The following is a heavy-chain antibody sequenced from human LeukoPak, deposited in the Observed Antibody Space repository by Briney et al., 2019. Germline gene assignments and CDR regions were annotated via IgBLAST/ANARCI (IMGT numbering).Heavy chain of an antibody. CDR2: ISSKAYGGTT. CDR1: GFTFGDYA. CDR3: TRALGYCSSTSCYPPRY. J-gene: IGHJ4*02. V-gene: IGHV3-49*03. D-gene: IGHD2-2*01. Sequence: GGSLRLSCTASGFTFGDYAMSWFRQAPGKGLEWVGSISSKAYGGTTEYAASVKGKFTISRDNSKSIAYLQMNSLKTEDTAVYYCTRALGYCSSTSCYPPRYWGQGTLVTVSS.